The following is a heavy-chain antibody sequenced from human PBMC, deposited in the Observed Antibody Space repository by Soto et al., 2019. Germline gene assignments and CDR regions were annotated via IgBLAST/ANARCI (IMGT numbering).Heavy chain of an antibody. CDR2: ISYDGSKK. V-gene: IGHV3-30*18. J-gene: IGHJ4*02. D-gene: IGHD3-16*02. CDR1: GFTFSSYG. Sequence: QVQLVESGGGVVQPGRSLRLPCAASGFTFSSYGMHWVRQSPGKGLEWVAGISYDGSKKYYADSAKGRFTISRDNSKNTLFLQMDSLRAEDTAVYYCTKDIVSRVPDYWGQGTLVTVSS. CDR3: TKDIVSRVPDY.